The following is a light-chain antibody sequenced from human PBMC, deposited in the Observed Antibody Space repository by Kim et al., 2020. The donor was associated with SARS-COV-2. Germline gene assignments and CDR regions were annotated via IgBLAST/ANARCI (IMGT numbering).Light chain of an antibody. CDR3: QQYSGNSKYT. CDR1: HTSGSW. CDR2: QTS. Sequence: PVVDRVTITCRASHTSGSWLAWCQQQIGRAPKLLIFQTSTLASGVPTRCSGSASGTEYSLTISSLQPDDFATYYCQQYSGNSKYTFGQGTKVEI. J-gene: IGKJ2*01. V-gene: IGKV1-5*03.